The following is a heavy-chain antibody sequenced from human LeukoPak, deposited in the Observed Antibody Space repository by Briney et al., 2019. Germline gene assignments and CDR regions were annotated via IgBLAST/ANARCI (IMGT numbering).Heavy chain of an antibody. CDR2: IKEDGTEK. Sequence: QARGSLRLSCVASGFTFSNYWMSWVRQAPGKGLEWVANIKEDGTEKYYVDSVKGRFTISRDNAKSSLYLQMDSLRAEDTAVYYCASPIGGQMGGYWGQGTLVTVSS. D-gene: IGHD3-3*01. CDR1: GFTFSNYW. CDR3: ASPIGGQMGGY. V-gene: IGHV3-7*01. J-gene: IGHJ4*02.